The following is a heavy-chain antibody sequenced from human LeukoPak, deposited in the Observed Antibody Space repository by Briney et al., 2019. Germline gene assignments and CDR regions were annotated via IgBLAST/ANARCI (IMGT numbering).Heavy chain of an antibody. Sequence: ASVNVSCTASGYTFTSYWIQWVRQAPGQGLEWMGLINPDSGSTAYAHRFQGRVIMTRDTSTSTAYMDLSSLRSEDTAVYHCARAPRNSSTMLDYWGQGTLVTVSS. CDR1: GYTFTSYW. CDR3: ARAPRNSSTMLDY. D-gene: IGHD1-14*01. V-gene: IGHV1-46*01. CDR2: INPDSGST. J-gene: IGHJ4*02.